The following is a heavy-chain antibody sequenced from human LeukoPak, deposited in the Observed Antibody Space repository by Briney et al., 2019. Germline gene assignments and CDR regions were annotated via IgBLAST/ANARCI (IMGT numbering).Heavy chain of an antibody. CDR1: GYTFTSYG. J-gene: IGHJ5*02. D-gene: IGHD2-2*01. V-gene: IGHV1-18*01. CDR2: ISAYNGNT. CDR3: ARLYCSSTSCYERSGWFDP. Sequence: ASVKVSCKASGYTFTSYGISWVRQAPGQGLEWMGWISAYNGNTNYAQKLQGRVTITTDESTSTAYMELSSLRSEDTAVYYCARLYCSSTSCYERSGWFDPWGQGTLVTVSS.